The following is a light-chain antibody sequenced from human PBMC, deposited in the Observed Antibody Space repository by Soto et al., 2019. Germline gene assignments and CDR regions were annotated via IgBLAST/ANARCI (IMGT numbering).Light chain of an antibody. CDR2: EVS. Sequence: QSVLTQPASVSGSPGQSITISCTGTSSDVGAYNYVSWYQQHPGKAPKLMIFEVSERPSGVSNRFSGSKSGNTASLTISGLQAEDEADYYCSSYTSSNTLVFGGGTKLTVL. J-gene: IGLJ2*01. CDR3: SSYTSSNTLV. V-gene: IGLV2-14*01. CDR1: SSDVGAYNY.